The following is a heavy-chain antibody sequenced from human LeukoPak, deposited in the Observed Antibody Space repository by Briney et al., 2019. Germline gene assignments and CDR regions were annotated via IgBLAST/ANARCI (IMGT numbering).Heavy chain of an antibody. D-gene: IGHD2-21*02. J-gene: IGHJ4*02. Sequence: ASVKVSCKVSGYTLTELSMHWVRQAPGKGLEWMGGFDPEDGETIYAQKFQGRVTMTEDTSTDTAYMELSSLRSEDTAVYYCATDLGVVVTAQPPRFDYWGQGTLVTVSS. CDR2: FDPEDGET. CDR3: ATDLGVVVTAQPPRFDY. V-gene: IGHV1-24*01. CDR1: GYTLTELS.